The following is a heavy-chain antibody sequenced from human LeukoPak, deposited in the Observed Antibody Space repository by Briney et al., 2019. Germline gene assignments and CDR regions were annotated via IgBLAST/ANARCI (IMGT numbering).Heavy chain of an antibody. Sequence: GASVKVSCKASGGTFSSYAISWVRQAPGQGLEWMGGIIPIFGTANYAQKFQGRVTITTDESTSAACMELSSLRSEDTAVYYCARITAMAAAEYFQHWGQGTLVTVSS. D-gene: IGHD5-18*01. CDR2: IIPIFGTA. CDR1: GGTFSSYA. J-gene: IGHJ1*01. V-gene: IGHV1-69*05. CDR3: ARITAMAAAEYFQH.